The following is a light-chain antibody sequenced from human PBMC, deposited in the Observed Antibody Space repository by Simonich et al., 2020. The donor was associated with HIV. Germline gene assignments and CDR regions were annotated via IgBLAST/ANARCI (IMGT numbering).Light chain of an antibody. V-gene: IGKV1-13*02. CDR1: QGISSA. CDR3: QQFNSNPRT. CDR2: DAS. J-gene: IGKJ5*01. Sequence: AIQLTQSPSSLSASVGDRVTLTCRASQGISSALVWYQQKPWKAPKVLIYDASTLESGVPSRFSGSGSGTDFTLTISSLQPEDFATYFCQQFNSNPRTFGQGTRLEIK.